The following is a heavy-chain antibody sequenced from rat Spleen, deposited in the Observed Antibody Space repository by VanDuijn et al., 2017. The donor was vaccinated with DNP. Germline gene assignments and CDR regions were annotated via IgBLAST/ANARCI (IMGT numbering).Heavy chain of an antibody. J-gene: IGHJ2*01. Sequence: EVQLVESGGGLVQPGRSLKLSCAASGFNFSDYNMAWVRQAPKKGLEWVATIFYDGSSTYYGDSVKGRFTISRDNARSTLYLQMDGLRSEDTATYYCATHYGYPDYWGQGVMVTVSS. CDR3: ATHYGYPDY. D-gene: IGHD1-6*01. CDR2: IFYDGSST. CDR1: GFNFSDYN. V-gene: IGHV5S10*01.